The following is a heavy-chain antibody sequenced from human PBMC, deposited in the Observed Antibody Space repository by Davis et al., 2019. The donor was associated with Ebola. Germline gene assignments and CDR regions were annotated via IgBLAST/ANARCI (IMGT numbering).Heavy chain of an antibody. CDR3: AKEVVFGVVISPYNWFDP. CDR1: GFTSSSYS. Sequence: SLRLSCAASGFTSSSYSMNWVRQAPGKGLEWVSYISSSSSTIYYADSVKGRFTISSDHSTNTLYLQMNCLRAEDTAVYYCAKEVVFGVVISPYNWFDPWGQGTLVTVSS. J-gene: IGHJ5*02. D-gene: IGHD3-3*01. CDR2: ISSSSSTI. V-gene: IGHV3-48*01.